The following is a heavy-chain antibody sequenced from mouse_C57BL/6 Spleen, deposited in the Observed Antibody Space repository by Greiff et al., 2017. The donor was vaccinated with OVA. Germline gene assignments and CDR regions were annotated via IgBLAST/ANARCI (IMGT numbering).Heavy chain of an antibody. V-gene: IGHV14-2*01. D-gene: IGHD2-2*01. J-gene: IGHJ4*01. CDR1: GFNIKDYY. CDR2: IDPEDGET. Sequence: VQLKQSGAELVKPGASVKLSCTASGFNIKDYYMHWVKQRTEQGLEWIGRIDPEDGETKYAPKFQGKATITADTSSHTAYRQLSSLTSEGTAVYYCARSEGYSYGYDGYAMDVWGQGTSVTVSS. CDR3: ARSEGYSYGYDGYAMDV.